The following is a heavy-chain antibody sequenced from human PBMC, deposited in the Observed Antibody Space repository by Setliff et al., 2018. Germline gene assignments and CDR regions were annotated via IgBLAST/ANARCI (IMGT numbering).Heavy chain of an antibody. Sequence: ASVKVSCKASGYTLSNSILSWVRQAPGQGLEWVGWISAYNGKTYSAQKFQDRVNLTTDTSTNMGYLELRDLRSDDTAVYYCLRLVRYCTKIACQATSGDEVWGLGTLVTVSS. CDR3: LRLVRYCTKIACQATSGDEV. CDR2: ISAYNGKT. CDR1: GYTLSNSI. V-gene: IGHV1-18*04. J-gene: IGHJ4*02. D-gene: IGHD2-8*01.